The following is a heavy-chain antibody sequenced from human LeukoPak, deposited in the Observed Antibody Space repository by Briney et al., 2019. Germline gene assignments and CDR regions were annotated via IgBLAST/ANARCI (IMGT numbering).Heavy chain of an antibody. V-gene: IGHV3-74*01. CDR1: GFTFSTYW. CDR2: ISTDGSVT. CDR3: ARIGGSGSYSGHYFDH. J-gene: IGHJ4*02. Sequence: PGGSLRLSCAASGFTFSTYWMHWVRRAPGKGLVWVSRISTDGSVTIYADSVKGRFTISRDNAKNTMYLQMNSLRAEDTAVYYCARIGGSGSYSGHYFDHWGQGTLVTVSS. D-gene: IGHD3-10*01.